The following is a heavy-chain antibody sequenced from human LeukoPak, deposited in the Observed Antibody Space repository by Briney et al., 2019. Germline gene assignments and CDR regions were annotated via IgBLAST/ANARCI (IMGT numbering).Heavy chain of an antibody. D-gene: IGHD5-12*01. CDR1: GGTFSSYA. J-gene: IGHJ5*02. Sequence: ASVKVSCKASGGTFSSYAISWVRQAPGQGLEWMGGIIPIFGTANYAQKFQGRVTITRDTSASTAYMELSSLRSEDTAVYYCARGPTRPWFDPWGQGTLVTVSS. CDR2: IIPIFGTA. V-gene: IGHV1-69*05. CDR3: ARGPTRPWFDP.